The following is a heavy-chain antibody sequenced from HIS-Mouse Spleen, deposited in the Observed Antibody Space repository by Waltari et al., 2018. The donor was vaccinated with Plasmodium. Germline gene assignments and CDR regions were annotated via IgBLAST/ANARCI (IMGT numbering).Heavy chain of an antibody. Sequence: QVQLVQSGAEVKKPGSSVKVSCKASGGTFSSYAISWGRQAPGQGLEWMGRIIPILGIANYAQKFQGRVTITADKSTSTAYMELSSLRSEDTAVYYCASSPVEDAFDIWGQGTMVTVSS. CDR3: ASSPVEDAFDI. D-gene: IGHD3-3*01. CDR1: GGTFSSYA. J-gene: IGHJ3*02. CDR2: IIPILGIA. V-gene: IGHV1-69*04.